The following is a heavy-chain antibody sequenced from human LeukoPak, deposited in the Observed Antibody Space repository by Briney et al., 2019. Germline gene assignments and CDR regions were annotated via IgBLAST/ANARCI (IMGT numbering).Heavy chain of an antibody. V-gene: IGHV3-23*01. CDR3: AKSGSSRFDP. J-gene: IGHJ5*02. D-gene: IGHD6-6*01. CDR2: ISGSGDST. Sequence: SGGSLRLSCAASGFTFSSSAMSWVRQAPGKGLEWVSAISGSGDSTYAVSVKGRLTISRDYSKNTLYLQMNSLRAEDTAIYYCAKSGSSRFDPWGQGTLVTVSS. CDR1: GFTFSSSA.